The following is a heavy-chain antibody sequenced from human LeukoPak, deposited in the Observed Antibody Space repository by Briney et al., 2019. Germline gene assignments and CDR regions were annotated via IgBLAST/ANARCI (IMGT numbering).Heavy chain of an antibody. Sequence: ASVKVSRKASGYTFTGQFIHWLRQAPGQGLEWMGWIDPPSGTPHYAQKFQDAVTLTRDTSIGTAYMEVHRLQPDDTAVYYCARSGFSTGFYLDFWGQGTLISVSS. CDR3: ARSGFSTGFYLDF. CDR2: IDPPSGTP. D-gene: IGHD6-19*01. V-gene: IGHV1-2*02. CDR1: GYTFTGQF. J-gene: IGHJ4*02.